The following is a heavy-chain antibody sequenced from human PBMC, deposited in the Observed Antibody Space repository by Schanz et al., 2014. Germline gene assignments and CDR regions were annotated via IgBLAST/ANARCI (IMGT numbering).Heavy chain of an antibody. CDR3: AKDFTGSGIFFNS. V-gene: IGHV3-23*04. Sequence: LVESGGGVVQPGRSLRLSCAASGLTFSNHAMSWVRQAPGKGLEWVSAISGSGDNTFYADSVRGRFTISRVNSRNTLYLQMNSLRAEDTAVYYCAKDFTGSGIFFNSWGQG. J-gene: IGHJ5*01. CDR1: GLTFSNHA. D-gene: IGHD3-10*01. CDR2: ISGSGDNT.